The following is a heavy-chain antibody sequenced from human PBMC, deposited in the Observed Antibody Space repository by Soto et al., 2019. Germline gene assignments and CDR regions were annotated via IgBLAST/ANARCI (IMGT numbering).Heavy chain of an antibody. D-gene: IGHD3-9*01. V-gene: IGHV1-69*06. Sequence: QVQLVQSGAAVKKPGSSVKVSCKASGLIFSSYAISWVRQAPGQGLEWVGGILPIFGTTNYAQRFKGRVTSTANTSTTTTNLDLSSLRAEDTAVYFWVRGANYDISTGKGYDFPGMYVWGQGTTVTVSS. CDR3: VRGANYDISTGKGYDFPGMYV. CDR2: ILPIFGTT. J-gene: IGHJ6*02. CDR1: GLIFSSYA.